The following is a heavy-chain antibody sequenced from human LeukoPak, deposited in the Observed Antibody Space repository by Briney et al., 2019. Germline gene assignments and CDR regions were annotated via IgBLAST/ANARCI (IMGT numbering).Heavy chain of an antibody. CDR2: ISGSGGST. CDR1: GFTFSSYA. Sequence: GSLRLSCAASGFTFSSYAMSWVRQAPGKGLEWVSAISGSGGSTYYADSVKGRFTISRDNSKNTLYLQMNSLRAEDTAVYYCAKGQYSSSWFDYWGQGTLVTVSS. CDR3: AKGQYSSSWFDY. D-gene: IGHD6-13*01. J-gene: IGHJ5*01. V-gene: IGHV3-23*01.